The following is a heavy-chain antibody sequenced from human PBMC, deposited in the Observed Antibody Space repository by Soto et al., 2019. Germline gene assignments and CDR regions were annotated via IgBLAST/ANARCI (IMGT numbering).Heavy chain of an antibody. D-gene: IGHD3-3*01. V-gene: IGHV3-23*01. CDR3: AKDIVGTIFGVAYFDY. J-gene: IGHJ4*02. CDR1: GFTFSSYA. Sequence: PGGSLRLSCAASGFTFSSYAMSWVRQAPGKGLEWVSAISGSGGSTYYADSVKGRFTISRDNSKNTLYLQMNSLRAEETAVYYCAKDIVGTIFGVAYFDYWGQGTLVTVSS. CDR2: ISGSGGST.